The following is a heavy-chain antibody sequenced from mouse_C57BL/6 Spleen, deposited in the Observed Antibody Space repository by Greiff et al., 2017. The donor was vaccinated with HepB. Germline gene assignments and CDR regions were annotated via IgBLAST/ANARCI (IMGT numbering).Heavy chain of an antibody. Sequence: VQLQQPGAELVRPGSSVKLSCKASGYTFTSYWMDWVKQRPGQGLEWIGNIYPSDSETHYNQKFKDKATLTVDKSSSTAYMQLSSLTSEDSAVYYCARSYYYGSTLFAYWGQGTLVTVSA. V-gene: IGHV1-61*01. CDR3: ARSYYYGSTLFAY. J-gene: IGHJ3*01. D-gene: IGHD1-1*01. CDR2: IYPSDSET. CDR1: GYTFTSYW.